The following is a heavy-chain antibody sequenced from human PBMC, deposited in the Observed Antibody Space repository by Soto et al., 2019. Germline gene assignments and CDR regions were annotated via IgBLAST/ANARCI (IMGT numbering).Heavy chain of an antibody. V-gene: IGHV3-30*18. Sequence: GGSLRLSCAASGFSFSEYGMNWVRQAPGKGLEWVGVISYDGRNKDYGESVKGRFTISRDNSKSTFYLQMNSLKPEDTAVYYCAKDASSGWSPGYGTDVWGQGTTVTVSS. CDR2: ISYDGRNK. CDR1: GFSFSEYG. J-gene: IGHJ6*02. CDR3: AKDASSGWSPGYGTDV. D-gene: IGHD6-19*01.